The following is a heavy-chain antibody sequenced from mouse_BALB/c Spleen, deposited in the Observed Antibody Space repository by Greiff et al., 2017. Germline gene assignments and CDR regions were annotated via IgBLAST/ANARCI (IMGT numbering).Heavy chain of an antibody. D-gene: IGHD2-2*01. CDR2: IYPGDGDT. J-gene: IGHJ4*01. CDR3: ARGGYGSYAMDY. CDR1: GYAFSSSW. Sequence: VQLQQSGPELVKPGASVKISCKASGYAFSSSWMNWVKQRPGQGLEWIGRIYPGDGDTNYNGKFKGKATLTADKSSSTAYMQLSSLTSVDSAVYFCARGGYGSYAMDYWGQGTSVTVSS. V-gene: IGHV1-82*01.